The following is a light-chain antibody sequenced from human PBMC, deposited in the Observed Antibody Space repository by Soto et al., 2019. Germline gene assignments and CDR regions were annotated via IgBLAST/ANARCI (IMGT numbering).Light chain of an antibody. J-gene: IGKJ5*01. CDR3: QQYGSSPIT. CDR2: GAS. V-gene: IGKV3-20*01. Sequence: EIVLTQSPGTLSLSPGQRATLSCRASQRLSASDIAWYQQKPGQAPKFLIYGASTRATGIPARFSGSGSGTDFTLTISRLEPEDFAVYYCQQYGSSPITFGQGTRLENK. CDR1: QRLSASD.